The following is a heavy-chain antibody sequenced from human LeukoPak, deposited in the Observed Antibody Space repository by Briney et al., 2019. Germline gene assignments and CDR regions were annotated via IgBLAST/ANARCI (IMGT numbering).Heavy chain of an antibody. J-gene: IGHJ4*02. CDR3: ARDGS. CDR2: IKQDGSEK. CDR1: GFTFSNYW. V-gene: IGHV3-7*03. D-gene: IGHD1-1*01. Sequence: GGSLRLSCADSGFTFSNYWMSWVRQAPGKGLEWVANIKQDGSEKYYVDSVKGRFTISRNNAKNSLYLQMNSLRAEDTAVYYCARDGSWGQGTLVTVSS.